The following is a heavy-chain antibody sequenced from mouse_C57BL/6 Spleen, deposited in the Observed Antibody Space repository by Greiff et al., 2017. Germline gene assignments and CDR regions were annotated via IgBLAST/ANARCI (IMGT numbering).Heavy chain of an antibody. Sequence: QVQLQQSGAELVRPGASVTLSCKASGYTFTDYEMHWVKQTPVHGLEWIGAIDPETGGTAYNQKFKGKAILTADKSSSTAYMERRSLTSEDSAVYYCTRSTGTGTYFDVWGTGTTVTVSS. CDR3: TRSTGTGTYFDV. CDR1: GYTFTDYE. V-gene: IGHV1-15*01. CDR2: IDPETGGT. J-gene: IGHJ1*03. D-gene: IGHD4-1*02.